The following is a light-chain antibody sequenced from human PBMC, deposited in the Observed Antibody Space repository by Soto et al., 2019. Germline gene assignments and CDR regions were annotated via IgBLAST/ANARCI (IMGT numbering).Light chain of an antibody. V-gene: IGLV2-14*01. CDR3: SSYTSSILV. CDR1: SSDVGGYNY. J-gene: IGLJ3*02. Sequence: QSVLTQPASVSGSPGQSITISCTGTSSDVGGYNYVSWYQQYPGKAPKLMIYGVSNRPSGVSIRFSGSKSGNTASLSISGLQAEDEADYYCSSYTSSILVFGGGTKVTVL. CDR2: GVS.